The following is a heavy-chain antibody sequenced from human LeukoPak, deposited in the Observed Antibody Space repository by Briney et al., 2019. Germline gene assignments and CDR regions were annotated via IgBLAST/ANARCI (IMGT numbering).Heavy chain of an antibody. D-gene: IGHD5-12*01. Sequence: VASVKVSCKASGYIFTTYGISWVRQAPGQGLEWMGWISAYNGNPNYAQKLQGRVTMTTDTSTSTAYMELKSLRSDDTAVYYCARVDAQVATYDAFDIWGLGTMVTVSS. CDR3: ARVDAQVATYDAFDI. CDR1: GYIFTTYG. V-gene: IGHV1-18*01. CDR2: ISAYNGNP. J-gene: IGHJ3*02.